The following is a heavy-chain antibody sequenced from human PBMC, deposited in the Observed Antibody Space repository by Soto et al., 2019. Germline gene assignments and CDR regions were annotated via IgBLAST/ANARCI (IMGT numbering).Heavy chain of an antibody. CDR2: IYSGGST. V-gene: IGHV3-53*02. Sequence: EVQLVETGGGLIQPGGSLRLSCAASGFTVSTNYMNWVRQAPGKGLEWVSVIYSGGSTYYADSVKGRFTISRDNSKNTLDLQMNSLRAEDTAVYYCARVRGSSSWYAGIFDFWGQGTLVTVSS. CDR3: ARVRGSSSWYAGIFDF. D-gene: IGHD6-13*01. J-gene: IGHJ4*02. CDR1: GFTVSTNY.